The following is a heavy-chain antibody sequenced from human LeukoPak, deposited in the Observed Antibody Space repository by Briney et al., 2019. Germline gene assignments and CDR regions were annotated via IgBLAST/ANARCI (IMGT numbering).Heavy chain of an antibody. D-gene: IGHD3-3*01. CDR3: ARGKAQFWYAFDI. V-gene: IGHV3-13*01. J-gene: IGHJ3*02. CDR2: IGTAGDT. CDR1: GFTFSSYD. Sequence: GGSLRLSCAASGFTFSSYDMHWVRQATGKSLEWVSAIGTAGDTYYPGSVKGRFTISRENAKNSLYLQMNSLRAGDTAVYYCARGKAQFWYAFDIWGQGTMVTVSS.